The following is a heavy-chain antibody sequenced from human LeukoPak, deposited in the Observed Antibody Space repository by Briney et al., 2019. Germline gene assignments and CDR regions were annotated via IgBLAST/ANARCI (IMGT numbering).Heavy chain of an antibody. CDR3: ARGKFFDPLGFGELFNP. D-gene: IGHD3-10*01. J-gene: IGHJ5*02. Sequence: GASVKVSCKASGYTFTGYYMHWVRQAPGQGLEWMGWINPNSGGTNYAQKFQGRVTMTRDTSISTAYMELSRLRSDDTAVYYCARGKFFDPLGFGELFNPWGQGTLVTVSS. V-gene: IGHV1-2*02. CDR1: GYTFTGYY. CDR2: INPNSGGT.